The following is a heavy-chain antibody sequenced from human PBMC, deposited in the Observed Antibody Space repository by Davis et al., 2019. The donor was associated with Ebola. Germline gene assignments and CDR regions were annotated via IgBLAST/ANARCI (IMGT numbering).Heavy chain of an antibody. D-gene: IGHD4-17*01. CDR1: GFIVSAKY. J-gene: IGHJ2*01. CDR3: ARHVYGDFWYFDL. CDR2: TYSDERT. V-gene: IGHV3-53*01. Sequence: PGGSLRLSCAASGFIVSAKYMSWVRQAPGKGLEWVSVTYSDERTYYADSVKGRFTVSRDNSENMLYLQMSTLRAEDTAMYYCARHVYGDFWYFDLWGRGTRVTVSS.